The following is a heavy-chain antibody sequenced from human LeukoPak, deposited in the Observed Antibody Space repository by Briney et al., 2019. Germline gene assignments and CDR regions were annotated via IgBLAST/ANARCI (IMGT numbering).Heavy chain of an antibody. CDR3: ARSLGYLTQAAGY. CDR1: GGSISTDSYY. J-gene: IGHJ4*02. CDR2: IYYSGST. V-gene: IGHV4-39*01. Sequence: SETLSLTCTVSGGSISTDSYYWGWIRQPPGEGLEWIGSIYYSGSTYYNPSLKSRITISVDTSKNQFSLKLSSVTAADTAVYYCARSLGYLTQAAGYWGQGTLVTVSS. D-gene: IGHD3-22*01.